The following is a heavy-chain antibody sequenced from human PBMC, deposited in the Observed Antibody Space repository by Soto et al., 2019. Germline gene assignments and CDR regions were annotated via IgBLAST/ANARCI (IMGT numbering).Heavy chain of an antibody. V-gene: IGHV4-4*02. CDR1: GGSISSSNW. CDR3: ARGESYCISTSCYIWNSPRHYGMDV. CDR2: IYHSGST. J-gene: IGHJ6*02. Sequence: QVQLQESGPGLVKPSGTLSLTCAVSGGSISSSNWRSWVRQPPGKGLEWIGEIYHSGSTNDNPSLKSLVAILVDKSKHQFSLKLSSVTAADTAVYYCARGESYCISTSCYIWNSPRHYGMDVWGQGTTVTVSS. D-gene: IGHD2-2*02.